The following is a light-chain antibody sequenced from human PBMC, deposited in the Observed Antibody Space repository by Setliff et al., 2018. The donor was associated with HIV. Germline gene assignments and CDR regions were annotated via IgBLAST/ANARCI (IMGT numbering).Light chain of an antibody. CDR1: RGVGNY. CDR3: QQYSSFPIT. Sequence: DIQMTQSPLSLSASLGDRVTITCRASRGVGNYLTWFQQKPGQAPKSLIFGASNLESGVPSRFRGSGSRTEFTLTIDSLQPEDFATYYCQQYSSFPITFGQGTRLEIK. V-gene: IGKV1-16*01. J-gene: IGKJ5*01. CDR2: GAS.